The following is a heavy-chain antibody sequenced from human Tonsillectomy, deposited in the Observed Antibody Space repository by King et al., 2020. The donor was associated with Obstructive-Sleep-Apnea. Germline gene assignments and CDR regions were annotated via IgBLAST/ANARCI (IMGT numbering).Heavy chain of an antibody. D-gene: IGHD3-10*01. CDR2: IGTAGDT. CDR3: AREPRYDSGNRWFDP. J-gene: IGHJ5*02. V-gene: IGHV3-13*01. CDR1: GFTFSNYD. Sequence: VQLVESGGGLVQPGGSLRLSCAASGFTFSNYDMYWVRQATGKGLEWVSAIGTAGDTYYPGSVKGRFTISRDKAKNSLYLQMNSLRAGDTAVYYCAREPRYDSGNRWFDPWGQGTLVTVSS.